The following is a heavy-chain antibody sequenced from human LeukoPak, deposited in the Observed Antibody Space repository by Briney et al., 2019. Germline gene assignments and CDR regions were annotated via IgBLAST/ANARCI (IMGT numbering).Heavy chain of an antibody. CDR3: ARRVRGVVIFSRAQGSFDL. CDR2: MHPSNDDT. J-gene: IGHJ3*01. CDR1: GYTFTNYD. D-gene: IGHD3-10*01. V-gene: IGHV1-8*01. Sequence: GASVKVFCKVSGYTFTNYDINWVRQATGQGLEWMGWMHPSNDDTGYAQRFQGRVTMTRNTSTPKASMELSSLRSDDTAVYYCARRVRGVVIFSRAQGSFDLWGQGTLVTVSS.